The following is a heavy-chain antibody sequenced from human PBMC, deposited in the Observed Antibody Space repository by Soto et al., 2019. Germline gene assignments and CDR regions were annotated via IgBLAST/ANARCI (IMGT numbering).Heavy chain of an antibody. D-gene: IGHD6-6*01. CDR2: ISYDGSNK. CDR1: GFTFSSYA. V-gene: IGHV3-30-3*01. Sequence: VRLSWAASGFTFSSYAMHWVRQAPGKGLEWVAVISYDGSNKYYADSVKGRFTISRDNSKNTLYLQMNSLRAEDTAVYYCARDLRYSSSPGDYWGQGTLVTVAS. J-gene: IGHJ4*02. CDR3: ARDLRYSSSPGDY.